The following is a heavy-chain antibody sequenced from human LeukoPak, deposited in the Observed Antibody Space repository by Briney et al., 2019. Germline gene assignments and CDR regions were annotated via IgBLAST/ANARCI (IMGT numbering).Heavy chain of an antibody. CDR3: ARRLWDTSGWYFDY. V-gene: IGHV4-34*01. D-gene: IGHD6-19*01. CDR2: INHSGNT. J-gene: IGHJ4*02. CDR1: GGSFSDYY. Sequence: SETLSLTCAVYGGSFSDYYWTRVRQPPGKGLEWIGEINHSGNTNYNPSLKSRVTISVDTSKNQFSLKLTSVTAADTAVYYCARRLWDTSGWYFDYWGQGRLVIVSS.